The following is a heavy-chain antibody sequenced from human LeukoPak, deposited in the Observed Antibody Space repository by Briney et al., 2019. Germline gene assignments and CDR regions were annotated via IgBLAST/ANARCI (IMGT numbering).Heavy chain of an antibody. D-gene: IGHD3-16*01. CDR1: GFTFSTYS. Sequence: PGGSLRLSCAASGFTFSTYSMNWVRQAPGKGLEWVSSISRNSRYIYYADSMRGRFTISRDNAKNSLYLQMNSLKPEDTAVYYCAKWGGGRHYDYWGQGTLVTVSS. J-gene: IGHJ4*02. CDR2: ISRNSRYI. V-gene: IGHV3-21*06. CDR3: AKWGGGRHYDY.